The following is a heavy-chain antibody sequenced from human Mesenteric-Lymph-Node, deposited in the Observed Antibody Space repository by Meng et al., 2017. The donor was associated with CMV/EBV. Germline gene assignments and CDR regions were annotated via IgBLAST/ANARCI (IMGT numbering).Heavy chain of an antibody. Sequence: SVKVSCKASGYTFTGYYMHWVRQAPGQGIEWMGGITPIFGTPDYAQKFQGRVTISTDEFTGTVYMELSSLRSEDTAVYYCARDSAGVYYYDPWGQGTLVTVSS. CDR3: ARDSAGVYYYDP. J-gene: IGHJ5*02. CDR1: GYTFTGYY. D-gene: IGHD3-10*01. V-gene: IGHV1-69*05. CDR2: ITPIFGTP.